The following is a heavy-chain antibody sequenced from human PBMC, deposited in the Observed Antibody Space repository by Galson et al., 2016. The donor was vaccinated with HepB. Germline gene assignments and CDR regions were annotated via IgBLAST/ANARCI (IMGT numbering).Heavy chain of an antibody. V-gene: IGHV3-23*01. D-gene: IGHD4-17*01. CDR3: AKGLYGDYSYFDD. CDR2: IAGSGAPK. CDR1: GFTFNIYA. J-gene: IGHJ4*02. Sequence: SLRLSCAASGFTFNIYAMSWVRQAPGKGLEWVAAIAGSGAPKTYADSVKGRFTTSRDNSKNTLYLQMNSLRAEDTAVYYCAKGLYGDYSYFDDWGQGTLVTVSS.